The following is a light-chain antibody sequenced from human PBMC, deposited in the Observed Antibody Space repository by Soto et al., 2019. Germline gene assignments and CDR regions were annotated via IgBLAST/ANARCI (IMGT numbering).Light chain of an antibody. CDR2: GAS. J-gene: IGKJ2*03. CDR3: QKYDSAPFS. CDR1: QTITIS. V-gene: IGKV1-27*01. Sequence: DVQLTQSPSALSASVGDRVSMTCRASQTITISLAWDQQKPGKPPELLIYGASTLQSGVPSRFSGSGSVTDFTLTINGLQPEDAATYYWQKYDSAPFSFGQGTKLEI.